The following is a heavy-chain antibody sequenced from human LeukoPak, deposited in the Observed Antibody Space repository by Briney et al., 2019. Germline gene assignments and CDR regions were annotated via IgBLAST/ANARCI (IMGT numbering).Heavy chain of an antibody. CDR1: GGSISSYY. CDR2: IYYSGST. J-gene: IGHJ4*02. Sequence: SETLSLTCTVSGGSISSYYWSRIRQPPGKGLEWIGYIYYSGSTNYNPSLKSRVTISVDTSKNQFSLKLSSVTAADTAVYYCARGGGYCSCGSCHIDYWGQGTLVTVSS. V-gene: IGHV4-59*01. CDR3: ARGGGYCSCGSCHIDY. D-gene: IGHD2-15*01.